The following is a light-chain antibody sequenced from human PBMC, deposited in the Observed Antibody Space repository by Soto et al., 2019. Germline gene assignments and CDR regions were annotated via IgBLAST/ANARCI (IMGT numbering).Light chain of an antibody. Sequence: DNPLTQSPSSLSASVGDRVTITCRARHSVNDWLAWYQQKPGKAPNLLIYKASTLESGVPSRFSGSGSGTEFTLTISSVQPDDFATYYCQQYKSYPLTFGGGTKVDIK. CDR1: HSVNDW. J-gene: IGKJ4*01. V-gene: IGKV1-5*03. CDR3: QQYKSYPLT. CDR2: KAS.